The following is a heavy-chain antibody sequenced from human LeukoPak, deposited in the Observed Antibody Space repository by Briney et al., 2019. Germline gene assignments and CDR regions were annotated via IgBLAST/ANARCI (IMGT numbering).Heavy chain of an antibody. CDR1: GYIFTGHY. Sequence: ASVKVSCKASGYIFTGHYMHWVRQAPGQGLEWMGWINPNSGGTKYAQKFQGRVNITRDTSISTTYMELRRLTSDDTAVYYCARDISAGIYMYEYWGQGSLVTVSS. D-gene: IGHD2-15*01. CDR2: INPNSGGT. CDR3: ARDISAGIYMYEY. V-gene: IGHV1-2*02. J-gene: IGHJ4*02.